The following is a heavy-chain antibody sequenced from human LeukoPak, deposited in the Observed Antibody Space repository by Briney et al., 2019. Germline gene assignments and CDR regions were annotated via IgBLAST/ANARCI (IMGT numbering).Heavy chain of an antibody. J-gene: IGHJ4*02. CDR3: ARGAMFGGYDFWSGSGNFDY. D-gene: IGHD3-3*01. CDR2: ISAYNGNT. CDR1: GYTFTSYG. V-gene: IGHV1-18*01. Sequence: GASVTVSCKASGYTFTSYGISWVRQAPGQGLEWMGWISAYNGNTNYAQKLQGRVTMTTDTSTSTAYMELRSLRSDDTAVYYCARGAMFGGYDFWSGSGNFDYWGQGTLVTVSS.